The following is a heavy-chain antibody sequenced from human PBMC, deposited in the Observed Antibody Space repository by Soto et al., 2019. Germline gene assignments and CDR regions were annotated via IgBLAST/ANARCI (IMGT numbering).Heavy chain of an antibody. Sequence: PGGSLRLSCAASGFTFSSYWIHWVRQAPGKGLVWVSRIYTEGATASYADSVRGRFTISRDNAKNTLYLQMNSLSAEDTALYYCARGNTGYGNFDYWGQATLVTVSS. CDR1: GFTFSSYW. D-gene: IGHD5-12*01. CDR3: ARGNTGYGNFDY. J-gene: IGHJ4*02. CDR2: IYTEGATA. V-gene: IGHV3-74*01.